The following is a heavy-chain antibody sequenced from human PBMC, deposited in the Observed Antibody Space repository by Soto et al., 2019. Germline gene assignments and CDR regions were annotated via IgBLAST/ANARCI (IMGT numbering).Heavy chain of an antibody. V-gene: IGHV4-4*07. CDR3: ARAGFPRGVIIGNWFDP. CDR2: IYTSGST. CDR1: GGSISSYY. J-gene: IGHJ5*02. D-gene: IGHD3-10*01. Sequence: KPSETLSLTCTVSGGSISSYYWSWIRQPAGKGLEWIGRIYTSGSTNYNPSLKSRVTMSVDTSKNQFSLKLSSVTAADTAVYYCARAGFPRGVIIGNWFDPWGQGTLVTVSS.